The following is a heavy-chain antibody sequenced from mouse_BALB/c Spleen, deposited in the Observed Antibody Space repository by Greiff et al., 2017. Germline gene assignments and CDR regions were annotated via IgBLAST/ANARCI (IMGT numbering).Heavy chain of an antibody. J-gene: IGHJ1*01. CDR2: ISSGGSYT. V-gene: IGHV5-6*01. Sequence: EVQLMESGGDLVKPGGSLKLSCAASGFTFSSYGMSWVRQTPDKRLEWVATISSGGSYTYYPDSVKGRFTISRDNPKNTLFLQMTSLRSEDTAMYYCARELRLRYFDVWGAGTTVTVSS. D-gene: IGHD1-2*01. CDR3: ARELRLRYFDV. CDR1: GFTFSSYG.